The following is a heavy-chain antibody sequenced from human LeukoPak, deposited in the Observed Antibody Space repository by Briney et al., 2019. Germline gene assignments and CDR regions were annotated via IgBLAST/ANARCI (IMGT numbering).Heavy chain of an antibody. Sequence: SETLSLTCAVYGGSFSGYYWSWIRQPPGKGLEWIGEINHSGSTNYNPSLKSRVTISVGTSKNQFSLKLSSVTAAGTAVYYCARVGYSYGPEMDVWGKGTTVTVSS. CDR3: ARVGYSYGPEMDV. CDR1: GGSFSGYY. V-gene: IGHV4-34*01. J-gene: IGHJ6*04. D-gene: IGHD5-18*01. CDR2: INHSGST.